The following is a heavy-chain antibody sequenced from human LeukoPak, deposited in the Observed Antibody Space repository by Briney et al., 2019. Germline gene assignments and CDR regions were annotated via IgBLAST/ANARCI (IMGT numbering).Heavy chain of an antibody. CDR1: GFTFNDYG. J-gene: IGHJ3*01. CDR2: ISWNSASV. D-gene: IGHD3-9*01. Sequence: PGGSLRLSCTASGFTFNDYGMHWVRQRPGKGLEWVSGISWNSASVGYGDSMKGRFTISRDNVKNSLYLQMNNVRSEDTAMYYCAKVPRTILALDAFDFWGQGTMV. V-gene: IGHV3-9*01. CDR3: AKVPRTILALDAFDF.